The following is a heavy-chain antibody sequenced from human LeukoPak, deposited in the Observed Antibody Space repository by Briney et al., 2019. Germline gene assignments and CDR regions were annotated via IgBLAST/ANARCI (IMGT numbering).Heavy chain of an antibody. V-gene: IGHV4-61*02. CDR3: ASQYYYDSSALL. CDR1: GGSISSGSYY. D-gene: IGHD3-22*01. J-gene: IGHJ4*02. Sequence: PSQTLSLTCTVSGGSISSGSYYWSWIRQPAGEGLEWIGRIYTSGSTNYSPSLKSRVTISVDTSKNHFSLKLSSVTAADTAVYYCASQYYYDSSALLWGQGTLVIVSS. CDR2: IYTSGST.